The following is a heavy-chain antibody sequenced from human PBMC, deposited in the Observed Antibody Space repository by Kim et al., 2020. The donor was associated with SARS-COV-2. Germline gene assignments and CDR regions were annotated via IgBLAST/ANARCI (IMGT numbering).Heavy chain of an antibody. CDR3: AREDREAARLYYYYGMDV. Sequence: GGSLRLSCAASGFTFSDYYMSWIRQAPGKGLEWVSYISSSGSTIYYADSVKGRFTISRDNAKNSLYLQMNSLRAEDTAVYYCAREDREAARLYYYYGMDVWGQGTTVTVSS. CDR2: ISSSGSTI. J-gene: IGHJ6*02. D-gene: IGHD6-6*01. CDR1: GFTFSDYY. V-gene: IGHV3-11*01.